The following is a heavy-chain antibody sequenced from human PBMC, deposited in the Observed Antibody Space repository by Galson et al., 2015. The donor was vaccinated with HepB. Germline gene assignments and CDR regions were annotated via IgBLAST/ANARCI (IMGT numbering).Heavy chain of an antibody. CDR3: ATGGYDFHP. CDR1: GFTFSSYG. V-gene: IGHV3-30*03. D-gene: IGHD3-3*01. CDR2: ISYDGSNK. Sequence: SLRLSCAASGFTFSSYGMHWVRQAPGKGLEWVAVISYDGSNKYYADSVKGRFTISRDNFKNTLYLQMNSLRAEDTAVYYCATGGYDFHPWGQGTLVTVSS. J-gene: IGHJ5*02.